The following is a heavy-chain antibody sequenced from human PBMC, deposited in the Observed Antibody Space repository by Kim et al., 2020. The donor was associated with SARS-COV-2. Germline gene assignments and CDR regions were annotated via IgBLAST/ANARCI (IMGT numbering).Heavy chain of an antibody. CDR1: GGSVSSGSYY. CDR2: IYYSGST. CDR3: ARRTPNYFSSGSYYYFDF. J-gene: IGHJ4*02. V-gene: IGHV4-61*01. D-gene: IGHD3-10*01. Sequence: SETLSLTCSVSGGSVSSGSYYWSWIRQPPGKGLEWIGYIYYSGSTNYNPSLKSRVTISVDTSKNQFSLKLNSVTAADTAVYYCARRTPNYFSSGSYYYFDFWGQGTLVTVSS.